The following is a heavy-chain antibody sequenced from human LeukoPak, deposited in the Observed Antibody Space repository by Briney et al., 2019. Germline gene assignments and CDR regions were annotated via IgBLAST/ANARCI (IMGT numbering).Heavy chain of an antibody. J-gene: IGHJ4*02. CDR2: FDPEDGET. V-gene: IGHV1-24*01. CDR3: ARQGAYSSAIGMGY. CDR1: GYTLTELS. D-gene: IGHD6-19*01. Sequence: ASVKVSCEVSGYTLTELSMHWVRQAPGKGLEWMGGFDPEDGETIYAQKFQGRVTMTRDTSTRTVYTEVSSLKPEDTAVYYCARQGAYSSAIGMGYWGQGTLVPVSS.